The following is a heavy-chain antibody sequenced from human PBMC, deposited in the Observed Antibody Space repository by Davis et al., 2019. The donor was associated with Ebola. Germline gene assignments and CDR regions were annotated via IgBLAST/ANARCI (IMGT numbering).Heavy chain of an antibody. CDR2: MSFDGFSK. J-gene: IGHJ4*02. D-gene: IGHD3-22*01. Sequence: GESLKTPCAAPGFNFGGAVMHRVRQGPGKGLEGVAGMSFDGFSKYYIDSVKGRFTISRDDSKNTLYLQMNSLRVEDTAMYYCAREGYSSGRAPAFDSWGQGTLVSVSS. CDR1: GFNFGGAV. V-gene: IGHV3-30*10. CDR3: AREGYSSGRAPAFDS.